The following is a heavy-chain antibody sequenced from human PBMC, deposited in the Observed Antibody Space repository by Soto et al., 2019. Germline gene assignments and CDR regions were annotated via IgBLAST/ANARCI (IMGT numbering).Heavy chain of an antibody. CDR2: INGGNGKT. V-gene: IGHV1-3*01. Sequence: QVHLVQSGAEVKKPGASVQVSCKASGYTFTRYAMHWVRQAPGQRLEWMGWINGGNGKTKYSQKFQGRVTMIGDTSASTACMELSSLRSEDTAVFYCASDTQDSGYMDFCGRRPQVTVSS. CDR1: GYTFTRYA. CDR3: ASDTQDSGYMDF. D-gene: IGHD3-22*01. J-gene: IGHJ4*02.